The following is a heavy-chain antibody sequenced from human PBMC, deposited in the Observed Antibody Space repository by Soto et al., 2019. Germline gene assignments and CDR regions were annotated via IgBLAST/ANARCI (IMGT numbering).Heavy chain of an antibody. CDR1: GGTFSSYA. J-gene: IGHJ4*02. V-gene: IGHV1-69*06. D-gene: IGHD3-16*01. CDR3: ARVGGELATMRSYFDY. CDR2: IIPIFGTA. Sequence: QVQLVQSGAEVKKPGSSVKVSCKASGGTFSSYAISWVRQAPGQGLEWMGGIIPIFGTANYAQKFQGRVTITADKSTSTAYMELISLRSEDTAVYYCARVGGELATMRSYFDYWGQGTLVTVSS.